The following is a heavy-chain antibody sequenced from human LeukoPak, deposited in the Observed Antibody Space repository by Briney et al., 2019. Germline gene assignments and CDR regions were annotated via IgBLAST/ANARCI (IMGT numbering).Heavy chain of an antibody. Sequence: ASVKVSCKASGYTFTGYYMHWVRQAPGQGLEWMGWINPNSGGTNYAQKFQGRVTMTRDTSISTAYMELSRLRSDDTAVYYCARDPTSFYDSSGYYSVYYFDYWGQGTLVTVSS. CDR3: ARDPTSFYDSSGYYSVYYFDY. D-gene: IGHD3-22*01. V-gene: IGHV1-2*02. CDR1: GYTFTGYY. J-gene: IGHJ4*02. CDR2: INPNSGGT.